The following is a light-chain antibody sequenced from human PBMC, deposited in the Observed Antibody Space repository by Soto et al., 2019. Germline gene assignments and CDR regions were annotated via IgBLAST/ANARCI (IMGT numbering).Light chain of an antibody. CDR2: DAS. CDR3: QQSYSTPIT. CDR1: QGIRND. J-gene: IGKJ5*01. V-gene: IGKV1-39*01. Sequence: DIQMTQSPSSLSASVGDRVTITCRASQGIRNDLGWYQQQPGKVPKLLIYDASYLQSGVPSRFSGSESGTDFTLTISSLQPEDFATYYCQQSYSTPITFGQGTRLEI.